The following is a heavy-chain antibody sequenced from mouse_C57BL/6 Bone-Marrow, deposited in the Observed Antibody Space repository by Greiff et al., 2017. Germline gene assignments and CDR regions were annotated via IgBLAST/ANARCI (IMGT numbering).Heavy chain of an antibody. CDR2: IDPNSGGT. CDR1: GYTFTSYW. J-gene: IGHJ4*01. Sequence: QVQLKQPGAELVKPGASVKLSCKASGYTFTSYWMHWVKQRPGRGLEWIGRIDPNSGGTKYNEKFKSKATLTVDKPSSTAYMQLSSLTSEDSAVYYCASSFYYDLYYYAMDYWGQGTSVTVSS. D-gene: IGHD2-4*01. CDR3: ASSFYYDLYYYAMDY. V-gene: IGHV1-72*01.